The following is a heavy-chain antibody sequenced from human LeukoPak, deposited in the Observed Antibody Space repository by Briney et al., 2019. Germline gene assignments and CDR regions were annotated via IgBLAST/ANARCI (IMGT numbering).Heavy chain of an antibody. CDR3: AKPGDRYYFDY. D-gene: IGHD3-10*01. CDR2: ISGSGGST. CDR1: GFTFSSYA. V-gene: IGHV3-23*01. J-gene: IGHJ4*02. Sequence: GTSLRLSCAASGFTFSSYAMSWVRQAPGKGLEWVSAISGSGGSTYYADSVKGRFTISRDNSKTTLYLQMNSLRAGDTAVYYCAKPGDRYYFDYWGQGTLVTVSS.